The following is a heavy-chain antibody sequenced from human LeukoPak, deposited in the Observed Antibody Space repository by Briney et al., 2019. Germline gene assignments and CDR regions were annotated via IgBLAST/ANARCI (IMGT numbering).Heavy chain of an antibody. D-gene: IGHD3-16*01. CDR3: ARQVLWFRS. Sequence: SETLSLTCSVSGGSVNRTYYSWGWIPQPPGKGVERVHRIDYRRGTHFRPSLESRVTISADTSQKQLSLRLMSVTAADTGVYYCARQVLWFRSWGQGTLVTVSS. CDR2: IDYRRGT. V-gene: IGHV4-39*01. CDR1: GGSVNRTYYS. J-gene: IGHJ4*02.